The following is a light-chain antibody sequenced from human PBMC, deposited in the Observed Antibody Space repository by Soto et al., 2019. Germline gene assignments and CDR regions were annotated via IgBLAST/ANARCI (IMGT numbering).Light chain of an antibody. CDR2: GAS. CDR3: QQYNNWPFT. Sequence: EIVLPQSPATLSVSPGESATLSCRASQSVSRNLAWYQQKPGQAPRLLIYGASIRAPGIPARFSGSGSGTEFTLTISSLQSEDFAVYYCQQYNNWPFTFGPGTKVDIK. J-gene: IGKJ3*01. V-gene: IGKV3D-15*01. CDR1: QSVSRN.